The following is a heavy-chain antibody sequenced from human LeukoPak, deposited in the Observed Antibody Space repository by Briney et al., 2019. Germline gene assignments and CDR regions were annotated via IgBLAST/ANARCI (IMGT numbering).Heavy chain of an antibody. CDR1: GFTFSSYW. V-gene: IGHV3-74*01. CDR3: AFGGYTSSGGY. CDR2: INSDGSST. D-gene: IGHD5-12*01. J-gene: IGHJ4*02. Sequence: SGGSLRLSCAASGFTFSSYWMHWVRQAPAKGLVWVSRINSDGSSTSYADSVKGRFTISRDNAKNTLYLQMNSLRAEDTAVYYCAFGGYTSSGGYWGQGTLVTVSS.